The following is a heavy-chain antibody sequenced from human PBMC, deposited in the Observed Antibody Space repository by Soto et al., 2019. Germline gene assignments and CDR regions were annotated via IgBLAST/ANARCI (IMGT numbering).Heavy chain of an antibody. CDR3: EKKVNSGQGSKSFYY. Sequence: GGSLRLSCAASGFTFSSYSMSWVRQAPGKGLEWVSGFRTSGDGGTTYYADSVKGRFTISRDNSKNMLFLQMNRLRAEDTAIYYCEKKVNSGQGSKSFYYWGQGTLVTVSS. CDR1: GFTFSSYS. CDR2: FRTSGDGGTT. J-gene: IGHJ4*02. V-gene: IGHV3-23*01. D-gene: IGHD3-10*01.